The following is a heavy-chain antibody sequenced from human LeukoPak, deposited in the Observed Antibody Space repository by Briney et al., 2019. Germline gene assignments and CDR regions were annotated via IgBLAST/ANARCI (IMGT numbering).Heavy chain of an antibody. J-gene: IGHJ4*02. Sequence: SGPGLVKPSETLSLTCTVSGGSISSYYWSWIRQPAGKGLERIGRVYSSGSTKYNPSLKSRVSLSVDTSRNQFSLNVTSVTAADTAVYYCVRHYYGSDMYYFDYWGQGVLVTVSS. CDR3: VRHYYGSDMYYFDY. D-gene: IGHD3-10*01. CDR2: VYSSGST. CDR1: GGSISSYY. V-gene: IGHV4-4*07.